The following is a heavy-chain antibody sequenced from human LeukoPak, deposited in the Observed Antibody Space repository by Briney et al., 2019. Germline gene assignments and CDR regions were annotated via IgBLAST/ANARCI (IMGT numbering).Heavy chain of an antibody. D-gene: IGHD3-9*01. CDR2: ISYDGSNK. CDR3: AKEGEYFDWLFPDY. V-gene: IGHV3-30*18. CDR1: GFTFTSYG. J-gene: IGHJ4*02. Sequence: QPGGALRLSFAAPGFTFTSYGMPSVRPAPGKGREGGGGISYDGSNKYYADSVKGRFTISRDNSKNTLYLQMNSLRAEDTAVYYCAKEGEYFDWLFPDYWGQGTLVTVSS.